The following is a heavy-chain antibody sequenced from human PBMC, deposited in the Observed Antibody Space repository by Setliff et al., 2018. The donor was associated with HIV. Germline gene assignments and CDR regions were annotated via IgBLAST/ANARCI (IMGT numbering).Heavy chain of an antibody. D-gene: IGHD3-10*01. CDR1: GGSLNSYY. CDR2: IFINGQT. J-gene: IGHJ2*01. Sequence: TLSLTCSVSGGSLNSYYWSWIRQSGGQELEWIGRIFINGQTNYNPSLKSRVTMSVDTSKNHFSLKLRSVTAVDTAVYYCARSALWFGEADWYFDLWGRGALVTVSS. V-gene: IGHV4-4*07. CDR3: ARSALWFGEADWYFDL.